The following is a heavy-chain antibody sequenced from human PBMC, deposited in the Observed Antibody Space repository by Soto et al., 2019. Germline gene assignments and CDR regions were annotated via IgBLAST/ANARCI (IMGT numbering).Heavy chain of an antibody. J-gene: IGHJ1*01. Sequence: PGGSLRLSCAASGFTFSNYNMSWVRQAPGKGLEWVSSITYSSVYISYADSVKGRFTISRDNAKNSLFLQIDSLRAEDTAIYYCARDPSSYYGPRTFWGQGTLVTVSS. CDR1: GFTFSNYN. V-gene: IGHV3-21*01. CDR3: ARDPSSYYGPRTF. D-gene: IGHD3-10*01. CDR2: ITYSSVYI.